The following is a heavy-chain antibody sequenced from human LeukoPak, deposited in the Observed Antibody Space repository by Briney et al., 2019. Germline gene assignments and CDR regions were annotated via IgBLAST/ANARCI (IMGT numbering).Heavy chain of an antibody. J-gene: IGHJ3*02. CDR3: ARQPLAVAGTDAFDI. D-gene: IGHD6-19*01. CDR2: IYYSGST. CDR1: GGSISSYY. V-gene: IGHV4-59*08. Sequence: SETLSLTCTVSGGSISSYYWSWIRQPPGKGLEWIGYIYYSGSTNYNPSLKSRVTISVDTSKNQFSLKLSSVTAADTAVYYCARQPLAVAGTDAFDIWGQGTMVTVSS.